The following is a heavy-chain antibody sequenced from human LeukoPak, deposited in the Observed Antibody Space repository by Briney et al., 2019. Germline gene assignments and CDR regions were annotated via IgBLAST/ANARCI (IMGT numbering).Heavy chain of an antibody. CDR1: GFTLSSYA. CDR3: AAGTTTSADY. D-gene: IGHD6-13*01. CDR2: ISYDGSNK. J-gene: IGHJ4*02. Sequence: GGSLRLSCAASGFTLSSYAMHWVRQAPGKGLEWVAVISYDGSNKYYADSVKGRFTISRDNSKNTLYLQMNSLRAEDTAVYFSAAGTTTSADYWGQGTLVTVSS. V-gene: IGHV3-30-3*01.